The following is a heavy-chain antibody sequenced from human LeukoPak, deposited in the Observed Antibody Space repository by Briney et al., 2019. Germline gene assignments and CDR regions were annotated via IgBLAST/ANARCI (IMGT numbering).Heavy chain of an antibody. J-gene: IGHJ4*02. Sequence: GGSLRLSCGASGFTFSHYWMSWVRQAPGKGLEWVATIGNTETFYADSVTGRFTISRDNSKNTVNLQMNRLRVEDTAIYYCAKDWIQFNRVFDCFDSWGQGTLVTVSS. V-gene: IGHV3-23*01. D-gene: IGHD5-18*01. CDR1: GFTFSHYW. CDR3: AKDWIQFNRVFDCFDS. CDR2: IGNTET.